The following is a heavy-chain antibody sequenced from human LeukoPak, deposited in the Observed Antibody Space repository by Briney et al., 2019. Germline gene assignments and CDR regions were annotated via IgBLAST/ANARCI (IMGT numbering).Heavy chain of an antibody. J-gene: IGHJ4*02. CDR3: ARVGGEYDYGDYSFDY. D-gene: IGHD4-17*01. Sequence: SETLSLTCAVYGGSFSGYYWSWIRQPPGKGLEWIGEINHSGSTNYNPSLKSRVTISVDKSKNQFSLKLSSVTAADTAVYYCARVGGEYDYGDYSFDYWGQGTLVTVSS. CDR2: INHSGST. V-gene: IGHV4-34*01. CDR1: GGSFSGYY.